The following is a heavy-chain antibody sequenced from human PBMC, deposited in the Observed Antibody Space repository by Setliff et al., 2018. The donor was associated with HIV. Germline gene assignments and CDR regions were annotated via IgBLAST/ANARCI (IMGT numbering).Heavy chain of an antibody. V-gene: IGHV4-31*03. CDR3: ARGRRYYTYYFDY. D-gene: IGHD3-3*01. CDR2: IYHNGST. Sequence: SETLSLTCTVSGGSIASSTHYWAWIRQHPGKGLEWIGYIYHNGSTYYNPSLKSRVMISVETSKNQFSLKLSSVTAADTAVYYCARGRRYYTYYFDYWGQGTLVTVSS. CDR1: GGSIASSTHY. J-gene: IGHJ4*02.